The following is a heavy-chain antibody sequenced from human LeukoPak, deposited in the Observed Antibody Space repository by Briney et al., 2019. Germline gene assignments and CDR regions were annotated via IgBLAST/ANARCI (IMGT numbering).Heavy chain of an antibody. CDR3: ARDYGDYGEDAFDI. D-gene: IGHD4-17*01. V-gene: IGHV1-18*01. CDR2: ISAYNGNT. J-gene: IGHJ3*02. CDR1: GYTFTSYG. Sequence: ASVKVSCKASGYTFTSYGISWVRQAPGQGLEWMGWISAYNGNTNCAQRLQGRVTMTTDTSTSTAYMELRSLRSDDTAVYYCARDYGDYGEDAFDIWGQGTMVTVSS.